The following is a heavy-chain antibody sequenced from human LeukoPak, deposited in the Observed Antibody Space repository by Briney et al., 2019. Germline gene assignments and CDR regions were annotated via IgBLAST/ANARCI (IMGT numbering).Heavy chain of an antibody. CDR1: GFTFNNAW. CDR2: IKSKTNDETT. CDR3: TAGTGYSDHDY. Sequence: KPGGPLRLSCADSGFTFNNAWMSWVRQAPGKGLEWVSRIKSKTNDETTDYAAPVKGRFTISRDDSKNTLYLQMNSLKTEDTAVYYCTAGTGYSDHDYWGQGTLVTVSS. V-gene: IGHV3-15*01. J-gene: IGHJ4*02. D-gene: IGHD5-12*01.